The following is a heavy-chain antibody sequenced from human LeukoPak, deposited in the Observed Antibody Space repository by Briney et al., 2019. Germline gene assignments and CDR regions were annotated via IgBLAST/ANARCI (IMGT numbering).Heavy chain of an antibody. CDR1: GGSFSGYY. D-gene: IGHD3-9*01. Sequence: SETLSLTCAVYGGSFSGYYWSWIRQPPGKGLEWIGEINHSGSTNYNPSLKSQVTISVDTSKNQFSLKLSSVTAADTAVYYCARRGYFDRKIDYWGQGTLVTVSS. CDR2: INHSGST. V-gene: IGHV4-34*01. J-gene: IGHJ4*02. CDR3: ARRGYFDRKIDY.